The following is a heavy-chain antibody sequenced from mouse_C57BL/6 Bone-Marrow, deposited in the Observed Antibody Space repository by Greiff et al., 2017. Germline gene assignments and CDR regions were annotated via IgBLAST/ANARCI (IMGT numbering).Heavy chain of an antibody. V-gene: IGHV5-2*01. CDR3: ARHITTVVARYFDV. Sequence: EVQLVESGGGLVQPGESLKLSCESNEYEFPSHDMSWVRKTPEKRLELVAAINSDGGSTYYPDTMERRFIISRDNTKKTLSLQMSSLRSEDTAVYYCARHITTVVARYFDVWGTGTTVTVSS. J-gene: IGHJ1*03. CDR2: INSDGGST. D-gene: IGHD1-1*01. CDR1: EYEFPSHD.